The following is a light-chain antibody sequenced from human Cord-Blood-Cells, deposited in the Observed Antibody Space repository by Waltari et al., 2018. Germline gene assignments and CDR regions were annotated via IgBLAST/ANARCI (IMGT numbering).Light chain of an antibody. Sequence: SYELTQPPSVSVSPGQTARITCSGDALPKQYAYWYQQKPGQAPVLVIYKDSERPSGFPERFSGSSSGTTGTLTISGVQAEDEADYYCQSADSSGTYVVFGGGTKLTVL. CDR1: ALPKQY. V-gene: IGLV3-25*03. J-gene: IGLJ2*01. CDR3: QSADSSGTYVV. CDR2: KDS.